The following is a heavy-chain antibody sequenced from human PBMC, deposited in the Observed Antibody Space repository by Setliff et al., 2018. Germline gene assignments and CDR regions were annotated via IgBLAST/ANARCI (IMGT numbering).Heavy chain of an antibody. J-gene: IGHJ4*02. CDR3: SRLVRYCTRTSCQRLSGDDY. CDR1: GYTFTDYG. D-gene: IGHD2-2*01. V-gene: IGHV1-18*01. CDR2: ISPYSGNT. Sequence: ASVKVSCKASGYTFTDYGVTWVRQAPGQGLEWVGWISPYSGNTYYAPKFQGRITMTTGTSTTTVYMELKSLRSDDTAIYYCSRLVRYCTRTSCQRLSGDDYWGQGALVTVSS.